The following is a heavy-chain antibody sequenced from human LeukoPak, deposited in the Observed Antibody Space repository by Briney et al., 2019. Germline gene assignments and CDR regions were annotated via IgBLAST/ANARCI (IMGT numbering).Heavy chain of an antibody. CDR3: TRAMGAIDY. V-gene: IGHV4-39*01. Sequence: PSETLSLTCTVSGGSISGSSYYWGWIRQPPGKGLEWIGSIYYSGSTYYNPSLKSRVTISVDTSKNQFSLKLSSVTAADTAVYYCTRAMGAIDYWGQGTLVTVSS. CDR2: IYYSGST. CDR1: GGSISGSSYY. D-gene: IGHD1-26*01. J-gene: IGHJ4*02.